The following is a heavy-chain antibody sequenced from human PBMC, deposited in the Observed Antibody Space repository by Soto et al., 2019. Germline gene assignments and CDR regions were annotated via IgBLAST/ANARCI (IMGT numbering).Heavy chain of an antibody. Sequence: SETLSLTCTVSGGSISSYYWGWIRQPPGKGLEWIGSIYYSGSTYYNPSLKSRVTISVDTSKNQFSLKLSSVTAADTAVYYCASPSHGSPRYYYYGMDVWGQGTTVTVS. V-gene: IGHV4-39*01. CDR2: IYYSGST. J-gene: IGHJ6*02. CDR1: GGSISSYY. D-gene: IGHD3-10*01. CDR3: ASPSHGSPRYYYYGMDV.